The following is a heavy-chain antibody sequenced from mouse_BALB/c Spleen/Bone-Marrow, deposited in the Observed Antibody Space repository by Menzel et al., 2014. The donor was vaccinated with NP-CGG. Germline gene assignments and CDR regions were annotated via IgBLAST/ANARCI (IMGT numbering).Heavy chain of an antibody. V-gene: IGHV1S56*01. CDR1: GYTFTSYY. CDR2: IYPGNVNT. J-gene: IGHJ3*01. Sequence: LEESGPELVKPGASVRISCKASGYTFTSYYIHWVKQRPGQGLEWIGWIYPGNVNTNYNEKFKGKATLTADKSSSTAYMQLSSLTSEDSAVYFCARGGYDGAWFAYWGQGTLVTVSA. CDR3: ARGGYDGAWFAY. D-gene: IGHD2-14*01.